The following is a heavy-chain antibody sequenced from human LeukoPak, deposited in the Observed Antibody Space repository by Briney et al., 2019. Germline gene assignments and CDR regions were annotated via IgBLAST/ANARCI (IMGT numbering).Heavy chain of an antibody. V-gene: IGHV3-74*01. CDR3: ARDGTTVTTYFY. Sequence: GGSLRLSCAASGFTFSSYWIHWVRHAPGKGLVWVSRIKSDGSTSYADSVKGRFTISRDNAKNTLYLQMNSLRAEDTAVYYCARDGTTVTTYFYWGQGTLVTVSS. CDR2: IKSDGST. J-gene: IGHJ4*02. D-gene: IGHD4-17*01. CDR1: GFTFSSYW.